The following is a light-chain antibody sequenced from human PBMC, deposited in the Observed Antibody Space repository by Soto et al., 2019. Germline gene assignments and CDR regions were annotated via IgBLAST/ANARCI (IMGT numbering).Light chain of an antibody. CDR3: ASYTSSGTRV. Sequence: QSALTQPASVSGSPGQSITISCTGTSSDVGGYKYVSWYQQHPGKAPKLIIYDVNNRPSGVSNRFSGSKSGNTASLTISGLHTEDEGDYYCASYTSSGTRVFGGGTKVTVL. V-gene: IGLV2-14*01. J-gene: IGLJ2*01. CDR1: SSDVGGYKY. CDR2: DVN.